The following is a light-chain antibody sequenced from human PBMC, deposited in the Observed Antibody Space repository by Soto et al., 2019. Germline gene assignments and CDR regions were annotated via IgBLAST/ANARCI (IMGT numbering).Light chain of an antibody. CDR3: QQYGSSPQWT. V-gene: IGKV3-20*01. CDR2: GAS. J-gene: IGKJ1*01. CDR1: QSVSSSY. Sequence: EIVLTQSPGTLSLSPGERATLSCRASQSVSSSYLAWYQQKPGQAPRLLLYGASSRATAIPDRLSGSGSETYFTLTISRLEPEDFAVYYCQQYGSSPQWTFGQGTKVEI.